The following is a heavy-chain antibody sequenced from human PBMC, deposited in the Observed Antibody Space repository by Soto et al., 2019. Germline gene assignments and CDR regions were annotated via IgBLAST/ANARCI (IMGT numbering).Heavy chain of an antibody. D-gene: IGHD2-15*01. CDR3: ARGCRGCIHPYYYYYMAV. CDR2: IGTAGDT. J-gene: IGHJ6*03. V-gene: IGHV3-13*01. CDR1: GFTFSSYD. Sequence: EVQLVESGGGLVQPGGSLRLSCAASGFTFSSYDMHWVRQATGKGLEWVSAIGTAGDTYYPGSVKGRFTISRENAKNSLYLQMNSLRAGDTAVYYCARGCRGCIHPYYYYYMAVWGKGTTVTVSS.